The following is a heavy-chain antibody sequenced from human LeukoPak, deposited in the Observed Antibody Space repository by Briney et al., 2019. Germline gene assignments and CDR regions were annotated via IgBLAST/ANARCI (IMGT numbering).Heavy chain of an antibody. D-gene: IGHD5-12*01. V-gene: IGHV4-4*07. CDR1: GGSINSYY. J-gene: IGHJ6*03. CDR2: IYTSGST. CDR3: ARMMSGYDYFYYYYYMDV. Sequence: SETLSLTCTVSGGSINSYYWGWVRQPAGKGLEWIGRIYTSGSTNYNPSLKSRVTISVDTSKNQFSLKLSSVTAADTAVYYCARMMSGYDYFYYYYYMDVWGKGTTVTVSS.